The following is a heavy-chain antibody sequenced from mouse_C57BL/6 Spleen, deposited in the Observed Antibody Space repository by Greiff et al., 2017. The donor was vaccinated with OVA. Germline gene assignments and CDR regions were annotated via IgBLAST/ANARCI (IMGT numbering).Heavy chain of an antibody. D-gene: IGHD2-5*01. CDR3: ARERGYSNYVPYAMDY. V-gene: IGHV5-16*01. CDR2: INYDGSST. Sequence: EVQRVESEGGLVQPGSSMKLSCTASGFTFSDYYMAWVRQVPEKGLEWVANINYDGSSTYYLDSLKSRFIISRDNAKNILYLQMSSLKSEDTATYYCARERGYSNYVPYAMDYWGQGTSVTVSS. CDR1: GFTFSDYY. J-gene: IGHJ4*01.